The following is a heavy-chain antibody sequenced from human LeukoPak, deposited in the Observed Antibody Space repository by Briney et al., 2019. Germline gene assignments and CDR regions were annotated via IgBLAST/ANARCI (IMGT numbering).Heavy chain of an antibody. J-gene: IGHJ4*02. Sequence: PSETLSLTCTVSGGSISSSSYYWGWIRQPPGKGLEWIGSIYYSGSTYYNPSLKSRVTISVDTSKNQFSLKLSSVTAADTAVYYCASQDAAGYYFDYWGQGTLVTVSS. CDR3: ASQDAAGYYFDY. CDR2: IYYSGST. V-gene: IGHV4-39*01. D-gene: IGHD6-25*01. CDR1: GGSISSSSYY.